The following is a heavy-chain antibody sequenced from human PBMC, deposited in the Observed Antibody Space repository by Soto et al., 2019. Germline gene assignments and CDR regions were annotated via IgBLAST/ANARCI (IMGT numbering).Heavy chain of an antibody. CDR2: IYASGHT. V-gene: IGHV4-4*07. CDR3: ARSPSTSTIGTFDV. J-gene: IGHJ3*01. D-gene: IGHD6-6*01. CDR1: GGAISAFN. Sequence: PSETLSLTCTVSGGAISAFNWNWIRQTAGKGLEWIGRIYASGHTNYNPSLESRVTMSIDSSKHQFSLKLNSVTAADTAVYYCARSPSTSTIGTFDVWGQGTLVTVSS.